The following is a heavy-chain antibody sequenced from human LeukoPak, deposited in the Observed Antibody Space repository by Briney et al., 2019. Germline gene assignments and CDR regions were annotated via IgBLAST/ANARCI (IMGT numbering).Heavy chain of an antibody. V-gene: IGHV4-38-2*02. Sequence: SETLSLTCTVSGYSISSGYYWGWIRQPPGKGLEWIGRIYTSGSTNYNPSLKSRVTMSADTSKNQFSLKLSSVTAADTAVYYCARGAYHYGSGSYYFDYWGQGILVTVSS. D-gene: IGHD3-10*01. J-gene: IGHJ4*02. CDR3: ARGAYHYGSGSYYFDY. CDR2: IYTSGST. CDR1: GYSISSGYY.